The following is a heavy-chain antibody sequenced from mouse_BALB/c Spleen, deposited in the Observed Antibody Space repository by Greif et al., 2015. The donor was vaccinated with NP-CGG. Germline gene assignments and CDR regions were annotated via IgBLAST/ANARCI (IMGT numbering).Heavy chain of an antibody. Sequence: QVHVKQSGAELVKPGASVKLSCKASGYTFTSYYMYWVKQRPGQGLEWIGEINPSNGGTNFNEKFKSKATLTVDKSSSTAYMQLSSLTSEDSAVYYCTRSIFPAYYGSRDYYAMDYWGQGTSVTVSS. J-gene: IGHJ4*01. V-gene: IGHV1S81*02. CDR1: GYTFTSYY. CDR3: TRSIFPAYYGSRDYYAMDY. D-gene: IGHD1-1*01. CDR2: INPSNGGT.